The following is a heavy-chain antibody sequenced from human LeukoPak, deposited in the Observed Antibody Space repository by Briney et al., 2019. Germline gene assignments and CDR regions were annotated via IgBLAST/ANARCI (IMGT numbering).Heavy chain of an antibody. J-gene: IGHJ4*02. V-gene: IGHV3-7*01. CDR3: AYTNNLKY. CDR2: IKHDGSEK. Sequence: VQPGGSLRLSCAASGLTLSGQWMNWVRQAPGQGLEWVANIKHDGSEKYYVDSVKGRFTISRDDAKNSLSLQVNSVRAEDTAVYYCAYTNNLKYWGQGTLVTASS. D-gene: IGHD3-16*01. CDR1: GLTLSGQW.